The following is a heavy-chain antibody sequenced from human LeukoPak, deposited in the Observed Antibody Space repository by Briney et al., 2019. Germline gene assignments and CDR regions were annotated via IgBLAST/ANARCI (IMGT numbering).Heavy chain of an antibody. D-gene: IGHD4-23*01. Sequence: PSETLSLTCTVSGGSITNNNYYWSWIRQPPGKGLEWSGYISYSGTTFYNPSLKSRVNISLDTSKNQFSLKLRSVTAADTAVYYCASPTTAVTRFVKYWGQGTLVSVSS. CDR1: GGSITNNNYY. CDR2: ISYSGTT. J-gene: IGHJ1*01. CDR3: ASPTTAVTRFVKY. V-gene: IGHV4-30-4*01.